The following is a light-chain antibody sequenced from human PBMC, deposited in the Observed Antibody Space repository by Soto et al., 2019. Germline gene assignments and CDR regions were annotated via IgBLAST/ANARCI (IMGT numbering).Light chain of an antibody. V-gene: IGKV3-20*01. Sequence: EKVLTQSPGTLSLSRGQKSTRSCMASQSVSSSYIAWYQQKPGQAPRLLIYDASSRATGIPDRFSGSGSGTDFTLTISRLEPEDFAVYNCQQYGSSPWTFGQGIKVDIK. CDR2: DAS. CDR1: QSVSSSY. CDR3: QQYGSSPWT. J-gene: IGKJ1*01.